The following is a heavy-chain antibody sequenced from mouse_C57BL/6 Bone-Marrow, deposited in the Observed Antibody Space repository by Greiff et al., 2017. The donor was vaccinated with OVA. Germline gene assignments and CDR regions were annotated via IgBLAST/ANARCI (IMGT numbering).Heavy chain of an antibody. CDR1: GFSLTSYG. Sequence: VQRVESGPGLVQPSQSLSITCTVSGFSLTSYGVHWVRQSPGKGLEWLGVIWSGGSTDYNAAFISRLSISKDNSKSQVFFKMNSLQADDTAIYYCARSLFITTVVASYYYAMDYWGQGTSVTVSS. CDR3: ARSLFITTVVASYYYAMDY. CDR2: IWSGGST. J-gene: IGHJ4*01. V-gene: IGHV2-2*01. D-gene: IGHD1-1*01.